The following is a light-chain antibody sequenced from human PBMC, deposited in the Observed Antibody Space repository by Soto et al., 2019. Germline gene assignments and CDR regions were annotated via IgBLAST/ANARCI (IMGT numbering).Light chain of an antibody. J-gene: IGKJ1*01. CDR3: QQRSNWPVT. CDR2: DAS. CDR1: QSVSSY. Sequence: EIVLTQSPATLSLSPGEGATLSCRASQSVSSYLAWYQQKPGQAPRLLIYDASNRATGIPARFSGSGFGTDFTLSISSLEPEDFAVYYCQQRSNWPVTFGLGTKVEV. V-gene: IGKV3-11*01.